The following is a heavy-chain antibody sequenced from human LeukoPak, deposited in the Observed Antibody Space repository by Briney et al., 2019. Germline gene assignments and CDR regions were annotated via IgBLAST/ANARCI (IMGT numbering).Heavy chain of an antibody. CDR1: GGSISSGSYY. Sequence: SETLSLTCTVSGGSISSGSYYWSWIRQPAGKGLEWIGRIYTSGSTNYNPSLKSRVTISVDTSKNQFSLKLSSVTAADTAVYYCARDSGRDSSGIDYWGQGTLVTVSS. D-gene: IGHD3-22*01. V-gene: IGHV4-61*02. J-gene: IGHJ4*02. CDR3: ARDSGRDSSGIDY. CDR2: IYTSGST.